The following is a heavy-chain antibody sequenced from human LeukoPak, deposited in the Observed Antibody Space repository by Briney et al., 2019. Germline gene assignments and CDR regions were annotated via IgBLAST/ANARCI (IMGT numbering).Heavy chain of an antibody. CDR1: TSR. Sequence: ASVKVSCKATSRISWVRQAPGQGLEWMGWIGSYGGDTYYAQKFQGRVTVTTDTSTSTVYMELRSLRSDDTAVYYCARDLWNFYDDSGYYRDFDSWGKGTLVTVSS. CDR3: ARDLWNFYDDSGYYRDFDS. CDR2: IGSYGGDT. D-gene: IGHD3-22*01. J-gene: IGHJ5*01. V-gene: IGHV1-18*01.